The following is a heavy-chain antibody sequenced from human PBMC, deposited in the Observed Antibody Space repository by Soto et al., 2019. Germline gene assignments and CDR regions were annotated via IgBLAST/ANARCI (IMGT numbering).Heavy chain of an antibody. CDR1: GFSLSTSGMC. J-gene: IGHJ6*02. CDR2: IDWDDDK. V-gene: IGHV2-70*11. Sequence: GSGPTLVNPTQTLTLTCTFSGFSLSTSGMCVSWIRQPPGKALEWLARIDWDDDKYYSTSLKTRLTISKDTSKNQVVLTMTNMDPVDTATYYCARNLIAAAGSSYGRDVWGQGTTVTVSS. CDR3: ARNLIAAAGSSYGRDV. D-gene: IGHD6-13*01.